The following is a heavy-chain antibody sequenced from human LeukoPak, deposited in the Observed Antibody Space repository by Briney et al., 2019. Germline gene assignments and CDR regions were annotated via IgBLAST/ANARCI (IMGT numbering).Heavy chain of an antibody. V-gene: IGHV3-23*01. J-gene: IGHJ4*02. D-gene: IGHD2-15*01. Sequence: PGGSLILSCAASGFTFSSYAMTWVRQAPRKGLEWVSSISGTGGSTFYADSVKGRFTISRDNSKNTLYLQMNSLRAEDTAIYYGAKEREAYCSGGSCYGSDKLFPADYWGQGTLVTVSS. CDR3: AKEREAYCSGGSCYGSDKLFPADY. CDR2: ISGTGGST. CDR1: GFTFSSYA.